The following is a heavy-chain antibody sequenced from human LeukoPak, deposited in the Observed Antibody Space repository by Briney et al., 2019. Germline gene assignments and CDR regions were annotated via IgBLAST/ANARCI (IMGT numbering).Heavy chain of an antibody. CDR3: AREYGDYSRPFYYYYMDV. D-gene: IGHD4-17*01. CDR1: GYTFTSYA. J-gene: IGHJ6*03. Sequence: ASVKVSCKASGYTFTSYAMHWVRQAPGQRLEWMGWSNAGNGNTKYSQEFQGRVTITRDTSASTAYMELSSLRSEDTAVYYCAREYGDYSRPFYYYYMDVWGKGTTVTISS. CDR2: SNAGNGNT. V-gene: IGHV1-3*02.